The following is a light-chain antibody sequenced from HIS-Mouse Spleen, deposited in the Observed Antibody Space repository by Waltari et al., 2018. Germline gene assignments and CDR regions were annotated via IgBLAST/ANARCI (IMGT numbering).Light chain of an antibody. CDR1: SSDVGSYNL. CDR2: EGS. CDR3: CSYAGSVV. Sequence: QSALTQPASVSGSPGQSITISCTGTSSDVGSYNLVSWYQQHTGKAPKLMIYEGSKRRTGFSHRFAGSKSGTTASLTISGLQAEDEADYYCCSYAGSVVFGGGTKLTVL. V-gene: IGLV2-23*01. J-gene: IGLJ2*01.